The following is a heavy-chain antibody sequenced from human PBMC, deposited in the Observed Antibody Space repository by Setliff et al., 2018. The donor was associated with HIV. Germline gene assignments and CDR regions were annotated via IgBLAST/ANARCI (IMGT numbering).Heavy chain of an antibody. D-gene: IGHD3-10*01. Sequence: TSETLSLTCSVSGASISSNSYYWGWIRQPPGKGLEWVGSIYYNGNTLYNQPLQSRVTISLDTSKNQFSLELRSVTAADTALYYCAPRHHKYGFLWGQGTLVTVSS. CDR2: IYYNGNT. V-gene: IGHV4-39*07. J-gene: IGHJ4*02. CDR1: GASISSNSYY. CDR3: APRHHKYGFL.